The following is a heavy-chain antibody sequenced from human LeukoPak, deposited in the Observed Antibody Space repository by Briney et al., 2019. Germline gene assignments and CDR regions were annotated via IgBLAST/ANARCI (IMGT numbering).Heavy chain of an antibody. CDR2: ISGSGGST. CDR1: GFTFSSYA. CDR3: AKEPTYYDFWSGYYYYYYGMDV. D-gene: IGHD3-3*01. V-gene: IGHV3-23*01. Sequence: HPGGSLRLSCAASGFTFSSYAMSWVRQAPGKGLEWVSAISGSGGSTYYADSVKGRFTISRDNFKNTLYLQMNSLRAEDTAVYYCAKEPTYYDFWSGYYYYYYGMDVWGQGTTVTVSS. J-gene: IGHJ6*02.